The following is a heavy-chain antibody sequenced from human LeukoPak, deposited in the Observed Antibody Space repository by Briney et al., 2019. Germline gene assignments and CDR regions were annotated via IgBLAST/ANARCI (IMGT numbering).Heavy chain of an antibody. D-gene: IGHD2-15*01. CDR1: GYTFTSYD. V-gene: IGHV1-8*03. Sequence: ASVKVSCKASGYTFTSYDINWVRQATGQGLEWMGWMNPNSGNTGYAQKFQGRVTITRNTSIGTAYMELSSLRSEDTAVYYCARGGRRMGLVKDHFDYWGQGTLVTVSS. CDR2: MNPNSGNT. J-gene: IGHJ4*02. CDR3: ARGGRRMGLVKDHFDY.